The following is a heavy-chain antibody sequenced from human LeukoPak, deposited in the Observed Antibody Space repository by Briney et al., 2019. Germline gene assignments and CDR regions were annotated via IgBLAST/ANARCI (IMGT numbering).Heavy chain of an antibody. CDR3: AKGQIITIRGFNYYYYMDV. V-gene: IGHV4-39*07. CDR1: GFSLSTRGMC. Sequence: SGPTLVNPTQTLTLTCTFSGFSLSTRGMCVGWIRQPPGKGLEWVGEINHSGSTNYNPSRKSRVTISVDTSKNQFSLKLSTVTAADTAVYYCAKGQIITIRGFNYYYYMDVWGKGTTVTVSS. CDR2: INHSGST. D-gene: IGHD3-10*01. J-gene: IGHJ6*03.